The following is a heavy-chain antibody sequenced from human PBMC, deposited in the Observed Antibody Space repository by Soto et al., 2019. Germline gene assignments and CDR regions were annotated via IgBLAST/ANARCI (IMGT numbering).Heavy chain of an antibody. Sequence: GASVKVSCKASGYTFTSYGISWVRQAPGQGLEWMGWISAYNGNSNYAQRLQDRVTMTTDTSTSTAYMELRILRSDDTAVYYCARVDGLGSFNWFDPWGQGTLVTVSS. CDR3: ARVDGLGSFNWFDP. J-gene: IGHJ5*02. CDR1: GYTFTSYG. D-gene: IGHD3-10*01. V-gene: IGHV1-18*01. CDR2: ISAYNGNS.